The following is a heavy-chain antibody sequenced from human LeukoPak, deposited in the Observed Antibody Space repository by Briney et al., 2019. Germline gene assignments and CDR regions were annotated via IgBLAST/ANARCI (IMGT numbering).Heavy chain of an antibody. CDR2: INWNGGST. CDR3: ARDFETGWFGELFPAGYYYYYMDV. J-gene: IGHJ6*03. Sequence: GGSLRLSCAASGFTFDDYGMSWVRQAPGKGLEWVSGINWNGGSTGYADSVKGRFTISRDNAKNSLYLQMNSLRAEDTAVYYCARDFETGWFGELFPAGYYYYYMDVWGKGTTVTVSS. CDR1: GFTFDDYG. V-gene: IGHV3-20*04. D-gene: IGHD3-10*01.